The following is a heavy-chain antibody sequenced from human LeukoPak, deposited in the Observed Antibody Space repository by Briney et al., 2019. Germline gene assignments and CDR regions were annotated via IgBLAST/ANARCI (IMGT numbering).Heavy chain of an antibody. CDR1: GGTFSSYA. Sequence: SVKVSCKASGGTFSSYAISWVRQAPGQGLEWMRGIIPIFGTANYAQKFQGRVTITADESTSTAYMELSSLRSEDTAVYYCARGQLVPRYYYYGMDVWGQGTTVTVSS. D-gene: IGHD6-6*01. J-gene: IGHJ6*02. CDR2: IIPIFGTA. CDR3: ARGQLVPRYYYYGMDV. V-gene: IGHV1-69*13.